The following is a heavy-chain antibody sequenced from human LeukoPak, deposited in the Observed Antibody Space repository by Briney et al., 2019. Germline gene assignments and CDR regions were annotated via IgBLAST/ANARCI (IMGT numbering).Heavy chain of an antibody. Sequence: ASVKVSCKASGYTFTSYYMHWVRQAPGQGLEWMGIINPSGGSTSYAQKFQGRVTMTRGTSTSTVYMELSSLRSEDTAVYYCARWNYGSGSYYNNYYYGMDVWGQGTTVTVSS. V-gene: IGHV1-46*01. CDR1: GYTFTSYY. CDR3: ARWNYGSGSYYNNYYYGMDV. CDR2: INPSGGST. D-gene: IGHD3-10*01. J-gene: IGHJ6*02.